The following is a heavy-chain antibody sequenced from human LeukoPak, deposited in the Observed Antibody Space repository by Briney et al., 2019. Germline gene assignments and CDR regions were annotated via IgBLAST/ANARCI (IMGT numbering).Heavy chain of an antibody. D-gene: IGHD3-10*01. CDR3: ARDLSYGSGEF. J-gene: IGHJ4*02. V-gene: IGHV3-33*01. CDR2: IWHDGRRK. Sequence: GGSLRLSCAASGFTFTSYGMHWVRQAPGKGLEWVAAIWHDGRRKIYADSVKGRFSISRDDSMNTLYLQMNSLRAEDTALYFCARDLSYGSGEFWGQGTLVTVSS. CDR1: GFTFTSYG.